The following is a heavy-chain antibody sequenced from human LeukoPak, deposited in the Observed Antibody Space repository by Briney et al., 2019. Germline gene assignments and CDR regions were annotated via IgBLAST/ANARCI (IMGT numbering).Heavy chain of an antibody. D-gene: IGHD5-18*01. CDR1: GFTFNSYA. J-gene: IGHJ4*02. CDR2: ISGSGHST. CDR3: AKAEKGLWLLPPDY. V-gene: IGHV3-23*01. Sequence: GGSLRLSCAASGFTFNSYAMSWVRQAPGKGLEWVSTISGSGHSTYFADSVKGRFTISRDNSMNTLYLQMNSLRAEDTAVYYCAKAEKGLWLLPPDYWGQGTLVTVSS.